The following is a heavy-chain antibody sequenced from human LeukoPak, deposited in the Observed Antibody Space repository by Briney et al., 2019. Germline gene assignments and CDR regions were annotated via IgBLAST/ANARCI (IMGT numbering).Heavy chain of an antibody. V-gene: IGHV3-23*01. J-gene: IGHJ6*02. D-gene: IGHD2-8*02. CDR1: VFTFSTFA. CDR3: AKSTDYWFYGMDV. Sequence: GGSLRLSCVASVFTFSTFAVYWLRQAPGKGLEWVSAIGADVHSTNYADSVRGRFTISRDNSRNTLYLQMTSLITDDTATYFCAKSTDYWFYGMDVWGQGTSVTVS. CDR2: IGADVHST.